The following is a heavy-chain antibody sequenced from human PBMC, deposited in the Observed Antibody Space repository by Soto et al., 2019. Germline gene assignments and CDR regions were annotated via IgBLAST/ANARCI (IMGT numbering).Heavy chain of an antibody. V-gene: IGHV3-23*01. Sequence: EVQLLESGGGLVQPGGSLRLSCAASGFTFSNYAMSWVRQAPGKGLEWVSGISGSGGSIYYADSVKGRFTISRDNSKNTLYLQMNSLRAEDTGVYYCAKDPYDGTTILRASDYWGQGTLVSVSS. J-gene: IGHJ4*02. CDR3: AKDPYDGTTILRASDY. CDR2: ISGSGGSI. CDR1: GFTFSNYA. D-gene: IGHD3-10*01.